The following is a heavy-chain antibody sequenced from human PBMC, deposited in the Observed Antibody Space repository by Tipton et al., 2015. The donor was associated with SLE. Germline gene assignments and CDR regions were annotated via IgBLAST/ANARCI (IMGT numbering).Heavy chain of an antibody. J-gene: IGHJ4*02. V-gene: IGHV4-30-4*01. Sequence: TLSLTCAVSGGSISSGDYYWSWIRQPPGKGLEWIGYIYYSGSTYYNPSLKSRVTISVDTSKNQFSLKLSSVTAADTAVYYCARATYSYGYSPDYWGQGTLVTVSS. CDR3: ARATYSYGYSPDY. CDR1: GGSISSGDYY. CDR2: IYYSGST. D-gene: IGHD5-18*01.